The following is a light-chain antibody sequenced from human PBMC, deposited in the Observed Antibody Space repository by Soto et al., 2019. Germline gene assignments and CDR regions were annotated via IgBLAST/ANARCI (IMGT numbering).Light chain of an antibody. Sequence: EIVLTQSPATLSLSPGERATLSCRASRSISSFLAWYQQKPGQAPRLLIYDTFNRATGIRARFSGSGSGTDFTLTISGLEPEDFAVYYCQQRANWPPLTFGGGTKVEI. V-gene: IGKV3-11*01. CDR3: QQRANWPPLT. CDR2: DTF. J-gene: IGKJ4*01. CDR1: RSISSF.